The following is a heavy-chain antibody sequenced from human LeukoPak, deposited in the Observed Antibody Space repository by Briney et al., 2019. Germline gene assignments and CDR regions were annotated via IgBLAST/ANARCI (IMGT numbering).Heavy chain of an antibody. V-gene: IGHV1-18*01. Sequence: ASVKVSCKASGYTLTSYAIRWVRQAPGQGLEWMGRISTYNANTNYAQNLQGRVTMTTDTSTSTAYMELRSLRSDDTAVYYCARDKAAAGSYDYWGQGTLVTVSS. J-gene: IGHJ4*02. CDR3: ARDKAAAGSYDY. CDR2: ISTYNANT. D-gene: IGHD6-13*01. CDR1: GYTLTSYA.